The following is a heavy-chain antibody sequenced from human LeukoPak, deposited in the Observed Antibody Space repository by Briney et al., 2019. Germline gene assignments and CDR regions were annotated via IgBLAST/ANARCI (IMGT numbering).Heavy chain of an antibody. CDR3: GRFGYVAGIDL. D-gene: IGHD6-19*01. J-gene: IGHJ4*02. CDR1: GFSFNSYW. V-gene: IGHV3-7*01. Sequence: PGGSLRLSCAASGFSFNSYWMTWVRQPPGRGLEWVANIDPAGTDTYYVDPVKGRFTISRDNAKNLVYLQMNTLRAKDTAVYSCGRFGYVAGIDLWGQGTLVTVSS. CDR2: IDPAGTDT.